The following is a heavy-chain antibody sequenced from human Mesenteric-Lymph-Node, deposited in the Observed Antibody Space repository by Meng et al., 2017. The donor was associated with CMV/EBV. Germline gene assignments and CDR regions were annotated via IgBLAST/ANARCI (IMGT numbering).Heavy chain of an antibody. V-gene: IGHV3-23*01. Sequence: GESLKISCAASGFTFDSYAMTWVRQAPGKGLEWVSGISASGDTAYYADSVRGRFTISRDNSKNTLYVQMSSLRAEDTTIYYCAKDLSNYKYYFCGLDVWGQGTTVTVSS. CDR1: GFTFDSYA. D-gene: IGHD4-11*01. CDR2: ISASGDTA. J-gene: IGHJ6*02. CDR3: AKDLSNYKYYFCGLDV.